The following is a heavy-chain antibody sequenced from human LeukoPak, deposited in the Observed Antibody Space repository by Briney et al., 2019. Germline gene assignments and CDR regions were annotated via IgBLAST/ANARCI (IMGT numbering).Heavy chain of an antibody. Sequence: GGSLRLSCAASGFTLSTYWMHWVRQAPGKGLEWVAAIWYDGSNDYYADSVKGRFTISRDNSKNTLSLQMNSLRAEDTAVYYCAREADCSGGSCYRGAFDIWGQGTMVTVSS. CDR1: GFTLSTYW. J-gene: IGHJ3*02. V-gene: IGHV3-33*08. D-gene: IGHD2-15*01. CDR2: IWYDGSND. CDR3: AREADCSGGSCYRGAFDI.